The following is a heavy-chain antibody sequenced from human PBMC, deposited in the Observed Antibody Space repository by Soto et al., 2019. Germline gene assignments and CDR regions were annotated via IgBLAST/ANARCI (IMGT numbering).Heavy chain of an antibody. CDR1: GFTFSSYG. Sequence: QVQLVDSGGGVVQPGRSLRLSCAASGFTFSSYGMHWVLQAPGKGLEWVAVISYDGRNNYYADSVKDRFTISRDNSKNTLYLQISGLRSEDTAVYYCARPRAYSYGVGRDGIDVWGQGTTVTVSS. V-gene: IGHV3-30*03. J-gene: IGHJ6*02. CDR2: ISYDGRNN. CDR3: ARPRAYSYGVGRDGIDV. D-gene: IGHD5-18*01.